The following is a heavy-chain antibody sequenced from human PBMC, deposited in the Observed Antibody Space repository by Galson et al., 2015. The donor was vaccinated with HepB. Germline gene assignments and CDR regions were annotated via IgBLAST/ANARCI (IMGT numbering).Heavy chain of an antibody. Sequence: SLRLSCAVSGFIFRSHAMAWVRQAPGKGLEWVAAISGSGGSLYHADSVKGRFTISRDNFENTLDLQMTTLRADDTAVYYCVRGRRGYDFWTDSGGPFDPWGQGTLVTVSS. CDR1: GFIFRSHA. CDR3: VRGRRGYDFWTDSGGPFDP. V-gene: IGHV3-23*01. D-gene: IGHD3-3*01. J-gene: IGHJ5*02. CDR2: ISGSGGSL.